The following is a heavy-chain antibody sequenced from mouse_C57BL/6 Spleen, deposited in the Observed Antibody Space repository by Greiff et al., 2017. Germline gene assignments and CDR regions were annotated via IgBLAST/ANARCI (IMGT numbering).Heavy chain of an antibody. J-gene: IGHJ4*01. V-gene: IGHV1-53*01. CDR2: INPSNGGT. CDR3: ARPLYYYAMDY. CDR1: GYTFTSYW. D-gene: IGHD6-5*01. Sequence: QVQLKQPGTELVKPGASVKLSCKASGYTFTSYWMHWVKQRPGQGLEWIGNINPSNGGTNYNEKFKSKDTLTVDKSSSTAYMQLSSLTSEDSAVYDCARPLYYYAMDYWGQGTSVTVSS.